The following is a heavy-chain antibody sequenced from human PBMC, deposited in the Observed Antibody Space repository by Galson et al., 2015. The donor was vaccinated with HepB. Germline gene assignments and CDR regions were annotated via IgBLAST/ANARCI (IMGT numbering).Heavy chain of an antibody. J-gene: IGHJ5*02. D-gene: IGHD3-3*02. Sequence: SVKVSCKASGYTFTANYIHWLRQAPGQGFQWMGWTNICSGATESAPRFKGRLTMTRDTSINTAYLQLDKLTSDDTAVYYCARDISHAGWFDPWGQGTLVTVSS. CDR3: ARDISHAGWFDP. CDR1: GYTFTANY. V-gene: IGHV1-2*02. CDR2: TNICSGAT.